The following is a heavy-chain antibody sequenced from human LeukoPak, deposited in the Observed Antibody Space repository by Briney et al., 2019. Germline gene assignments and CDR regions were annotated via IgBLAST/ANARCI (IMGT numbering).Heavy chain of an antibody. CDR2: IYWNDDK. Sequence: TLSLTCTVSGGSISSYYWSWIRQPPGKALEWLALIYWNDDKRYSPSLKSRLTITKDTSKNQVVLTMTNMDPVDTATYYCAHPNYDFWSGYSYYFDYWGQGTLVTVSS. D-gene: IGHD3-3*01. V-gene: IGHV2-5*01. CDR3: AHPNYDFWSGYSYYFDY. J-gene: IGHJ4*02. CDR1: GGSISSYYW.